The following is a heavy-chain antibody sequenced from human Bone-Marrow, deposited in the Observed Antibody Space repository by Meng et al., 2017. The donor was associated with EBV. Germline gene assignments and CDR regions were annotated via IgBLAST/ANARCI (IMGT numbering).Heavy chain of an antibody. J-gene: IGHJ4*02. D-gene: IGHD2-15*01. CDR1: GGSISTGYYS. CDR2: MYYNGIT. CDR3: ARGSSFCSGGSCFEN. Sequence: QVQLQEPGPGLVKPSQTLSLTCAVSGGSISTGYYSWTWIRQPPGKGLEWIGYMYYNGITYYNPSLKSRVTISGDSSKNQFSLKLTSVTAADTAVYFCARGSSFCSGGSCFENWGQGTLVTVSS. V-gene: IGHV4-30-4*01.